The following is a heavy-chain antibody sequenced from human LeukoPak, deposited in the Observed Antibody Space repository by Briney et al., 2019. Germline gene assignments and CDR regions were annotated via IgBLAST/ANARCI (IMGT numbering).Heavy chain of an antibody. V-gene: IGHV3-7*01. D-gene: IGHD4-11*01. CDR3: ARDPDNDYSSNAY. Sequence: PGGSLRLSCAASGFTFSRYWMSWLRQAPGKGLEWVANIKEDGSEKYYVDSVEGRFTISRDNAKNSLYLQMNSLRAEDTAVYYCARDPDNDYSSNAYWGQGTLVTVSS. CDR2: IKEDGSEK. CDR1: GFTFSRYW. J-gene: IGHJ4*02.